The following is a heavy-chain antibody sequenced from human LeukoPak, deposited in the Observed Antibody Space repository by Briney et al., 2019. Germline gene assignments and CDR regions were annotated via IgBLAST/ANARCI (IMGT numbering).Heavy chain of an antibody. Sequence: GASVKVSCKVSGYTLTELSMHWVRQAPGKGLEWMGGFDSEDGETIYAQKFQGRVTMTEDTSTDTAYMELSSPRSEDTAVYYCATVLWFGELLDNWFDPWGQGTLVTVSS. D-gene: IGHD3-10*01. CDR1: GYTLTELS. CDR3: ATVLWFGELLDNWFDP. V-gene: IGHV1-24*01. CDR2: FDSEDGET. J-gene: IGHJ5*02.